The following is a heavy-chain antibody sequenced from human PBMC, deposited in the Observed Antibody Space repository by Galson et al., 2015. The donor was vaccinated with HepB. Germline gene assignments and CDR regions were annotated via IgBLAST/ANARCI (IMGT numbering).Heavy chain of an antibody. V-gene: IGHV1-46*01. D-gene: IGHD1-26*01. CDR1: GYTFTGYY. J-gene: IGHJ3*02. Sequence: SVKVSCKASGYTFTGYYMHWVRQAPGQGLEWMGIINPSGGSTSYAQKFQGRVTMTRDTSTSTVYMELSSLRSEDTAVYYCAREKVNSGSYYRHAFDIWGQGTMVTVSS. CDR3: AREKVNSGSYYRHAFDI. CDR2: INPSGGST.